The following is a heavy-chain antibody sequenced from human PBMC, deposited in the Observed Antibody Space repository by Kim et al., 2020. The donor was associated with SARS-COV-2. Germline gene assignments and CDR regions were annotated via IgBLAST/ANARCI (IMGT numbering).Heavy chain of an antibody. V-gene: IGHV1-69*13. CDR1: GGTFSSYA. CDR3: ASFYGDSSRPLLDY. D-gene: IGHD4-17*01. J-gene: IGHJ4*02. Sequence: SVKVSCKASGGTFSSYAISWVRQAPGQGLEWMGGIIPIFGTANYAQKFQGRVTITADESTSTAYMELSSLRSEDTAVYYCASFYGDSSRPLLDYWGQGTLVTVSS. CDR2: IIPIFGTA.